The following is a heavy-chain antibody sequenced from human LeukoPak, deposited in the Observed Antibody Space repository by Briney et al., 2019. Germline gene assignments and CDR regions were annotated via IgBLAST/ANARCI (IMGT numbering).Heavy chain of an antibody. D-gene: IGHD6-19*01. CDR1: GYTFTSYG. J-gene: IGHJ4*02. CDR3: AREKSSGRWESYYFDY. Sequence: GASVKVSCKASGYTFTSYGISWVRQAPGQGLEWMGWISAYNGNTNYAQKLQGRVTMTTDTSTSTAYMELRSLRSDDTAVYYCAREKSSGRWESYYFDYWGQGTLVTVSS. CDR2: ISAYNGNT. V-gene: IGHV1-18*01.